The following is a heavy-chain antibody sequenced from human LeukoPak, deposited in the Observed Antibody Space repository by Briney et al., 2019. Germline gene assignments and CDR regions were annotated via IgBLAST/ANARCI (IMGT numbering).Heavy chain of an antibody. CDR2: FYDSGRS. CDR1: DDSISDYY. CDR3: TRGAGWLIDY. D-gene: IGHD3-16*01. V-gene: IGHV4-59*01. J-gene: IGHJ4*02. Sequence: PSETLSLTCTVSDDSISDYYRGWIRQPPGKGLEWIGYFYDSGRSTYNPSLKSRVTISADTSKNHFSLKLNSVTTADTAVYYCTRGAGWLIDYWGQGILVTVSS.